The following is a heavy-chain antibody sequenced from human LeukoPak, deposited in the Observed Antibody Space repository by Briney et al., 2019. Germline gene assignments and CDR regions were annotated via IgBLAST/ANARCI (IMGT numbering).Heavy chain of an antibody. CDR1: GFIFSSYW. V-gene: IGHV4-59*12. CDR2: IYYSGST. J-gene: IGHJ6*03. CDR3: ARGYCSGGSCYSYYYYNYMDV. D-gene: IGHD2-15*01. Sequence: GSLRLSCAASGFIFSSYWMSWVRQPPGKGLEWIGYIYYSGSTYYNPSLKSRVTISVDTSKNQFSLKLSSVTAADTAVYYCARGYCSGGSCYSYYYYNYMDVWGKGTTVTVSS.